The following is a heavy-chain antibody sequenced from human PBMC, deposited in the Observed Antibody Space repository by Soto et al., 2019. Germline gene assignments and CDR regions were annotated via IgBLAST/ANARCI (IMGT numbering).Heavy chain of an antibody. CDR2: FSGSGGST. CDR3: SRDWTGDTCPCLDV. J-gene: IGHJ6*02. V-gene: IGHV3-23*01. CDR1: GFTFSNYA. Sequence: EVQLLESGGGLVQPGGSLRLSCAASGFTFSNYALTWVRQSPGKGLEWVSTFSGSGGSTYYADSVRGRFTISRDNSKNTLFLQMKSLRVEDTDIYYCSRDWTGDTCPCLDVWGQGTTVSVSS. D-gene: IGHD3-3*01.